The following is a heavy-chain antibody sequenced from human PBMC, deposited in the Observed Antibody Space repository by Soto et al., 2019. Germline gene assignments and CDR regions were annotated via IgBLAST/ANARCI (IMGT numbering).Heavy chain of an antibody. Sequence: GESLKISCQGSGYSFASYWIGWVRHMPGQDLVWMGIIYPGDSDTRYSPSCLGQVTISAEKSLRTAYVQRTSPKASDTALYYCARTRSFTLGFYYYGVDVWGQGTTVTFSS. D-gene: IGHD6-6*01. CDR2: IYPGDSDT. V-gene: IGHV5-51*01. CDR3: ARTRSFTLGFYYYGVDV. CDR1: GYSFASYW. J-gene: IGHJ6*02.